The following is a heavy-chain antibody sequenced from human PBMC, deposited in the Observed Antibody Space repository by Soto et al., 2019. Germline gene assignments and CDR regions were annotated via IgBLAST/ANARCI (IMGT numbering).Heavy chain of an antibody. Sequence: ASVKVSCTASGYTFTSYYMHWVRQAPGQGLEWMGIINPSGGSTSYAQKFQGRVTMTRDTSTSTVYMELSSLRSEDTAVYYCAREYSGYAFDYWGQGTLVTVSS. CDR1: GYTFTSYY. CDR2: INPSGGST. J-gene: IGHJ4*02. D-gene: IGHD5-12*01. CDR3: AREYSGYAFDY. V-gene: IGHV1-46*03.